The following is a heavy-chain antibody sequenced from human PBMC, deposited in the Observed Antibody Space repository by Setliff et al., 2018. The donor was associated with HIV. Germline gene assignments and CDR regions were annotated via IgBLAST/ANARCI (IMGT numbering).Heavy chain of an antibody. Sequence: PSETLSLTCALSGYSISTAYYWAWIRQSPGKGLEWIGGFHHSGSAHYNPSLKSRVTISGQTSKNQFSLTLTSVTAADTAIYYCARQGAGYYYDSSDYYTGNGFDMWGQGTMVTV. D-gene: IGHD3-22*01. V-gene: IGHV4-38-2*01. CDR3: ARQGAGYYYDSSDYYTGNGFDM. J-gene: IGHJ3*02. CDR2: FHHSGSA. CDR1: GYSISTAYY.